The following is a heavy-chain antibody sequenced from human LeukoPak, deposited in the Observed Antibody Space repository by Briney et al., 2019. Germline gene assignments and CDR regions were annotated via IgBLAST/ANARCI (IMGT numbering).Heavy chain of an antibody. D-gene: IGHD3-10*01. J-gene: IGHJ4*02. CDR3: ARLPYYYGSGSGYYFDY. Sequence: GESLKISCKGSGYSFTSYWIGWVRQMPGKGLEWMGIIYPGDSDTRYSPSFQGQVTISGDKSISTAYLQWSSLKASDTAMYYCARLPYYYGSGSGYYFDYWGQGTLVTVSS. V-gene: IGHV5-51*01. CDR1: GYSFTSYW. CDR2: IYPGDSDT.